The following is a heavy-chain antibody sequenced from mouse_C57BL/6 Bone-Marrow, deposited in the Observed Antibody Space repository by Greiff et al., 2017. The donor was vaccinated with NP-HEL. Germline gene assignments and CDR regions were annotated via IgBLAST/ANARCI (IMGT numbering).Heavy chain of an antibody. CDR1: GYTFTSYW. CDR3: ARNGDLLWFPYYAMDY. Sequence: VQLQQPGAELVKPGASVKLSCKASGYTFTSYWMQWVKQRPGQGLEWIGEIDPSDSYPNYNQKFKGKATLTVDTSSSTAYMQLSSLTSEDSAVYYCARNGDLLWFPYYAMDYWGQGTSVTVSS. V-gene: IGHV1-50*01. D-gene: IGHD2-2*01. CDR2: IDPSDSYP. J-gene: IGHJ4*01.